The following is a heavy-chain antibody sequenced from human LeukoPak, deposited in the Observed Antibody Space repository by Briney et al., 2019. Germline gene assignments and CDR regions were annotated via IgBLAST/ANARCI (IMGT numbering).Heavy chain of an antibody. CDR3: ARGASGWYGNSFDY. CDR2: IYSTGNT. CDR1: GASIRSDY. V-gene: IGHV4-4*07. D-gene: IGHD6-19*01. Sequence: PSETLSLTCTVSGASIRSDYWSRIRQPAGKGLEWIGHIYSTGNTNYNPSLKSRVTMSIDTSKNQFSLKLISVTAADTSVYYCARGASGWYGNSFDYWGQGTLITVSS. J-gene: IGHJ4*02.